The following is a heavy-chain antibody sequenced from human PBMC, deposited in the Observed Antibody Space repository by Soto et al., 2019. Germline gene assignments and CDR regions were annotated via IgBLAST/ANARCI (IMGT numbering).Heavy chain of an antibody. CDR1: EFTFSSYA. CDR2: ISGSGGST. V-gene: IGHV3-23*01. D-gene: IGHD3-22*01. J-gene: IGHJ4*02. Sequence: CAPSEFTFSSYAMSWVRQAPGKVLEWVSAISGSGGSTYYADSVKGRFTISRDNSKNTLYLQMNSLRAEDTAVYYFASIEDYYDSSGYYSPFDYWGQGTLVTVPQ. CDR3: ASIEDYYDSSGYYSPFDY.